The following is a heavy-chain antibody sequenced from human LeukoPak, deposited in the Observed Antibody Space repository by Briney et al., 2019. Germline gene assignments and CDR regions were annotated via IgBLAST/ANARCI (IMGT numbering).Heavy chain of an antibody. V-gene: IGHV3-53*01. Sequence: GGSLRLSCAASGFTISVNSMIWVRQAPGKGLECVSIIDNGGTTYYPDSVKGRFTISRDNSENTLSLQMNSLRADDTAFYYCARHSGSGLIHPWGQGTLVTVSS. CDR3: ARHSGSGLIHP. CDR2: IDNGGTT. D-gene: IGHD3-10*01. J-gene: IGHJ5*02. CDR1: GFTISVNS.